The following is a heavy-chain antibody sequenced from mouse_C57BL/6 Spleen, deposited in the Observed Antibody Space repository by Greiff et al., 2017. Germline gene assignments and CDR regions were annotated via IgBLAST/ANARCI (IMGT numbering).Heavy chain of an antibody. CDR2: IDPSDSYT. CDR1: GYTFTSYW. D-gene: IGHD1-1*01. Sequence: QVQLQQPGAELVRPGTSVKLSCKASGYTFTSYWMHWVKQRPGQGLEWIGVIDPSDSYTNYNQKFKGKATLTVDTSSSTAYMQLSSLTSEDSAVYYCANYYGSTYRDYWGQGTTLTVSS. V-gene: IGHV1-59*01. J-gene: IGHJ2*01. CDR3: ANYYGSTYRDY.